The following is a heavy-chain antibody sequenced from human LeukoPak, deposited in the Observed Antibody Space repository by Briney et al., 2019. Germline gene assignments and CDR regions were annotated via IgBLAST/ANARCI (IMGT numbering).Heavy chain of an antibody. V-gene: IGHV1-2*02. Sequence: ASVKVSCKVSGYSFTVYYIHWVRQAPGQGFEWMGWINPNRGDTNYAQKFQGRVTLTKDTSISTAFMELYSLRSDDTAVYYCARDPPSGNHQRFYFDYWGRGTLITVSS. CDR1: GYSFTVYY. D-gene: IGHD1-14*01. J-gene: IGHJ4*02. CDR3: ARDPPSGNHQRFYFDY. CDR2: INPNRGDT.